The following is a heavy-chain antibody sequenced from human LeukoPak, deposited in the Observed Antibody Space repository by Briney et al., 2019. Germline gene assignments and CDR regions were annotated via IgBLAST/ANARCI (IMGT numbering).Heavy chain of an antibody. Sequence: SETLSLTCSVSGGSISRYYWTWIRQPAGKGLEWIGRIYTSGSTNYNPSLKSRVTMSVDTSKNQFSLRLSSVTAADTAVYYCAKVEIPNWGQGTLVTVSS. D-gene: IGHD5-24*01. V-gene: IGHV4-4*07. J-gene: IGHJ4*02. CDR2: IYTSGST. CDR1: GGSISRYY. CDR3: AKVEIPN.